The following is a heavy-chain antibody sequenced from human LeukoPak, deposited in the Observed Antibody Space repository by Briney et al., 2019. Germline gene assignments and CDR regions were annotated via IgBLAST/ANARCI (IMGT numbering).Heavy chain of an antibody. D-gene: IGHD3-10*01. Sequence: SETLSLTCSVSRGSLGREFWTWIRQSPGKGLEWIGYIYDIGTTNYNPPLKSRVSIFVDTSTNQFFLNLTSVTAADAAIYYCSKLYGSGPRGAFDIWGQGTLVAVSS. CDR3: SKLYGSGPRGAFDI. CDR1: RGSLGREF. V-gene: IGHV4-59*08. J-gene: IGHJ3*02. CDR2: IYDIGTT.